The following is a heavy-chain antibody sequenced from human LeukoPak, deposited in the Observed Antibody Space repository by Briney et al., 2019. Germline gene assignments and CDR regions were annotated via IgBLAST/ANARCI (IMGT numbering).Heavy chain of an antibody. V-gene: IGHV3-30-3*01. CDR1: GFTFTAYL. D-gene: IGHD3-22*01. Sequence: PGGSLRLSCAASGFTFTAYLIHWVRQAPGKGLEWVAVMSSDGNAMFYADSVKGRFTISRDNSKNTLYLQMNSLRAEDTAVYYCVRESEYYFDHSASFAYWGQGTLVTVSS. CDR3: VRESEYYFDHSASFAY. J-gene: IGHJ4*02. CDR2: MSSDGNAM.